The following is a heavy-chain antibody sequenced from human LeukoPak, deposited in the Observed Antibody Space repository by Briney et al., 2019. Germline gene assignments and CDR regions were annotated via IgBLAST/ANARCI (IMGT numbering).Heavy chain of an antibody. CDR1: GYTFTSYG. CDR3: ARADCSSTSCYYWFDP. Sequence: ASVKVSCKASGYTFTSYGISWVRQAPGQGLEWMGWISAYSGNTNYAQKLQGRVTMTTDTSTSTAYMEPRSLRSDDTAVYYCARADCSSTSCYYWFDPWGQGTLVTVSS. V-gene: IGHV1-18*01. J-gene: IGHJ5*02. D-gene: IGHD2-2*01. CDR2: ISAYSGNT.